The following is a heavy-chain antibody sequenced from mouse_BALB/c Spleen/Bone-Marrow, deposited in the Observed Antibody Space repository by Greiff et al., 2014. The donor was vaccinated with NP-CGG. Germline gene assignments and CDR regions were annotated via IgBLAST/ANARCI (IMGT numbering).Heavy chain of an antibody. Sequence: VQLVESGGGLVQPGGSLKLSCAASGFTFSGYTMSWVRQTPEKRLEWVAFITNGGGNTYYPDTVKGRFTISRDNAKNTLYLQMSSLKSEDTAIYYCTTLTGTSYWGQGTLVTVSA. V-gene: IGHV5-12-2*01. CDR1: GFTFSGYT. CDR2: ITNGGGNT. D-gene: IGHD4-1*01. J-gene: IGHJ3*01. CDR3: TTLTGTSY.